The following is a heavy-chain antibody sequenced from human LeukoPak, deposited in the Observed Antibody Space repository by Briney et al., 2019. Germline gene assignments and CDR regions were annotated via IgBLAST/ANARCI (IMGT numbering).Heavy chain of an antibody. V-gene: IGHV4-31*03. Sequence: SETLSLTCTVSGGSISSGVYYWSWIRQHPGKGLEWIGYIYYSGSTYYNPSLKSRVTISVDTSKNQFSLKLSSVTAADTAVYYCARAGRSSGEWFDPWGQGTLVTVSS. CDR3: ARAGRSSGEWFDP. D-gene: IGHD6-25*01. CDR1: GGSISSGVYY. CDR2: IYYSGST. J-gene: IGHJ5*02.